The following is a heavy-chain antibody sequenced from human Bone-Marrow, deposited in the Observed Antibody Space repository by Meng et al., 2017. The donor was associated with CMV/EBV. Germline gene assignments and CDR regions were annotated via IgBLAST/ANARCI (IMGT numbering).Heavy chain of an antibody. Sequence: GESLKISCKGSGYSFPNYWIGWVRQMPGKGLEWMAIIYPGDSDTRYGPSFQGQVTISADKSISTAYLQWSSLKASDSAMYYCARHPQPGSDWYFDLWGRGTLVTVSS. D-gene: IGHD2-15*01. J-gene: IGHJ2*01. CDR1: GYSFPNYW. V-gene: IGHV5-51*01. CDR2: IYPGDSDT. CDR3: ARHPQPGSDWYFDL.